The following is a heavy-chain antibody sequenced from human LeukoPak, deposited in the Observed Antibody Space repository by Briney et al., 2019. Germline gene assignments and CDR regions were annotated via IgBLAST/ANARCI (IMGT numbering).Heavy chain of an antibody. CDR1: GGSFSGYY. V-gene: IGHV4-34*01. CDR3: ARGGRYSSSWYGY. CDR2: INHSGST. D-gene: IGHD6-13*01. Sequence: PSETLSLTCAVYGGSFSGYYWSWIRQPPGKGLEWIGEINHSGSTNCNPSLKSRVTISVDTSKNQFSLKLSSVTAADTAVYYCARGGRYSSSWYGYWGQGTLVTVSS. J-gene: IGHJ4*02.